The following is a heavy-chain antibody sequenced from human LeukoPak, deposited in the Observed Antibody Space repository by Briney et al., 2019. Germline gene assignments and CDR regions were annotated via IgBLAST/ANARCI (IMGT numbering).Heavy chain of an antibody. CDR3: ARGEYCSGGSCWNDAFDI. Sequence: GASVKVSCKASGYTFTSYGISWVRQAPGQGLEWRGWISAYNGNTNYAQKLQGRVTMTTDTFTSTAYMELRSLRSDDTAVYYCARGEYCSGGSCWNDAFDIWGQGTMVTVSS. CDR1: GYTFTSYG. CDR2: ISAYNGNT. J-gene: IGHJ3*02. D-gene: IGHD2-15*01. V-gene: IGHV1-18*04.